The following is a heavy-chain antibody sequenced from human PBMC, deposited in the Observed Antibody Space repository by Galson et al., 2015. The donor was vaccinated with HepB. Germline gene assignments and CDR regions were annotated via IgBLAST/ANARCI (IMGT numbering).Heavy chain of an antibody. V-gene: IGHV1-18*01. D-gene: IGHD5-12*01. J-gene: IGHJ2*01. CDR3: ARSSVATIWYFDL. CDR1: GYTFTRYG. CDR2: ISAYNGNT. Sequence: SVKVSCKASGYTFTRYGISWVRQAPGQGLDWMGWISAYNGNTKYAENLQGRVTVTTDTSTSTAYMELRGLRSDDTAVYYCARSSVATIWYFDLWGRGTLVTVSS.